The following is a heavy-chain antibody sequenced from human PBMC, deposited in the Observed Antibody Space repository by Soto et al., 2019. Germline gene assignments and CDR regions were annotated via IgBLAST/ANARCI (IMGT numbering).Heavy chain of an antibody. D-gene: IGHD6-13*01. CDR2: ISSGSSII. V-gene: IGHV3-48*01. CDR3: ARDLGVAAVTPVIAFDI. J-gene: IGHJ3*02. CDR1: GFTFSSYS. Sequence: PGGSLRLSCAASGFTFSSYSMNWVRQAPGKGLEWVSYISSGSSIIYYADSVKGRFTISRDNAKKSLYLQMNSLRAEDTAVYFCARDLGVAAVTPVIAFDIWGQGTMVTVSS.